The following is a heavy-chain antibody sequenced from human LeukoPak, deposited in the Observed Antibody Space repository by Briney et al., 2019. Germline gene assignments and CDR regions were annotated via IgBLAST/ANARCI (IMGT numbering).Heavy chain of an antibody. Sequence: PSETLSLTCTVSGVSISSGGYYWSWIRQHPGKGLEWIGYIYYSGSTYYNPSLKSRVTISVDTSKNQFSLKLSSVTAADTAVYYCARVYYDFWSGYYKGLYYFDYWGQGTLVTVSS. CDR2: IYYSGST. CDR1: GVSISSGGYY. V-gene: IGHV4-31*03. CDR3: ARVYYDFWSGYYKGLYYFDY. D-gene: IGHD3-3*01. J-gene: IGHJ4*02.